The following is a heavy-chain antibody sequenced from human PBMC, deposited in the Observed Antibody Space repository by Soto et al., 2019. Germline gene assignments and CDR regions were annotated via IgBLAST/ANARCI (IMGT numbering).Heavy chain of an antibody. CDR3: AKDDHAPFAPLRYCGGSCFDAFDI. Sequence: GGSLRLSCAASGFTFISYAMSWVRQAPGKGLEWVSAISGSGGSTYYADSVKGRFTISRDNSKNTLYLQMNSLRAEDTAVYYCAKDDHAPFAPLRYCGGSCFDAFDIWGQGTMVTVSS. CDR1: GFTFISYA. V-gene: IGHV3-23*01. CDR2: ISGSGGST. D-gene: IGHD2-15*01. J-gene: IGHJ3*02.